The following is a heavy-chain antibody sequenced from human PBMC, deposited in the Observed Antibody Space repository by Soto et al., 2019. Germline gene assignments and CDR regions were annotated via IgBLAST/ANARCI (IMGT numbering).Heavy chain of an antibody. CDR2: INHSGST. CDR3: ARVELLWFGELGGMDV. V-gene: IGHV4-34*01. J-gene: IGHJ6*02. CDR1: VGSFSGDY. Sequence: SETLSLTCAVYVGSFSGDYWSWIRQPPGKGLEWIGEINHSGSTNYNPSLKSRVTISVDTSKNQFSLKLSSVTAADTAVYYCARVELLWFGELGGMDVWGQGTTVTVSS. D-gene: IGHD3-10*01.